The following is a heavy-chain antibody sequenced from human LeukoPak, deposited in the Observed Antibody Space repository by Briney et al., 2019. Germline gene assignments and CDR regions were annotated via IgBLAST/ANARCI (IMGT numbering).Heavy chain of an antibody. CDR2: ISGSSSYI. J-gene: IGHJ4*02. CDR3: ARAYNWNLDY. Sequence: GGSLRLSCAASGFTFSSYSMNWVRQAPGKGLEWVSSISGSSSYIYHADSVKGRFTISRDNAKNSLYLQMNSLRAEDTAVYYCARAYNWNLDYWGQGTLVTVPS. V-gene: IGHV3-21*01. D-gene: IGHD1-20*01. CDR1: GFTFSSYS.